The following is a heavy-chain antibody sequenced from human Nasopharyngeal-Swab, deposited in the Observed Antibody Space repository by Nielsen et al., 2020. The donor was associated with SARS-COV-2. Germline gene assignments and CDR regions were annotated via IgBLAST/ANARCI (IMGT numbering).Heavy chain of an antibody. V-gene: IGHV3-23*01. Sequence: GESLKISCAASGFTFSSYAMSWVRQAPGKGLEWVSAISGSGGSTYYADSVKGRFTISRHNSKNTLYLQMNSLRAEDTAVYYCARDRGPIAARHGGWFDPWGQGTLVTVSS. J-gene: IGHJ5*02. CDR2: ISGSGGST. CDR1: GFTFSSYA. D-gene: IGHD6-6*01. CDR3: ARDRGPIAARHGGWFDP.